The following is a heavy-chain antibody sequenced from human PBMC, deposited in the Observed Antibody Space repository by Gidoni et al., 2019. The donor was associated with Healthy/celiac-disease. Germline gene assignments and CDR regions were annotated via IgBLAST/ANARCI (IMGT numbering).Heavy chain of an antibody. V-gene: IGHV3-53*01. Sequence: LEWVSVIYSGGSTYYADSVKGRFTISRDNSKNTLYLQMNSLRAEDTAVYYCARDGDYGGFPLRGMDVWGQGTTVTVSS. D-gene: IGHD3-10*01. J-gene: IGHJ6*02. CDR2: IYSGGST. CDR3: ARDGDYGGFPLRGMDV.